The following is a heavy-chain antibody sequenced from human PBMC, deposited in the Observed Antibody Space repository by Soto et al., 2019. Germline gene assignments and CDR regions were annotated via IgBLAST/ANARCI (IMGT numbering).Heavy chain of an antibody. CDR2: IIPILGIA. CDR1: GGTFSSYT. CDR3: AGEGGGGFSYGWFDP. Sequence: QVQVVQSGAEVKKPGSSVKVSCKASGGTFSSYTISWVRQAPGQGLEWMGRIIPILGIANYAQKFQGSVTITADKSTGTAYMGLSSPIFEDPAVYCCAGEGGGGFSYGWFDPWGQGTQVTVSS. D-gene: IGHD5-18*01. J-gene: IGHJ5*02. V-gene: IGHV1-69*08.